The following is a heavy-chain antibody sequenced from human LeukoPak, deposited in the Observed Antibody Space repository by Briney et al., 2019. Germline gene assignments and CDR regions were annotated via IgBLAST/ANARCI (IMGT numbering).Heavy chain of an antibody. J-gene: IGHJ4*02. CDR2: INGGGGNT. V-gene: IGHV3-23*01. D-gene: IGHD2-15*01. CDR3: AKSVVVITFRFDD. Sequence: GGSVRLSCAASGFTFNSYVMSWVRQAPGKGLEWVLAINGGGGNTYYADSVKGRFTISRDNSKNMVYLQMNSLRADDTAVYYCAKSVVVITFRFDDWGQGALVTVSS. CDR1: GFTFNSYV.